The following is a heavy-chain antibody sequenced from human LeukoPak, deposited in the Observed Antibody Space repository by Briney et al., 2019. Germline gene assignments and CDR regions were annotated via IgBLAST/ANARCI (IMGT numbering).Heavy chain of an antibody. V-gene: IGHV3-30-3*01. CDR1: GFTFSSYA. D-gene: IGHD6-13*01. CDR3: ARERGGYSSSLEYFQH. CDR2: ISYDGSNK. Sequence: GGSLRLSCAASGFTFSSYAMHWVRQAPGKGLEWVAVISYDGSNKYYADSVKGRFTISRDNSKNTLYLQMNSLRAEDTAVYYCARERGGYSSSLEYFQHWGQGTLVTVSS. J-gene: IGHJ1*01.